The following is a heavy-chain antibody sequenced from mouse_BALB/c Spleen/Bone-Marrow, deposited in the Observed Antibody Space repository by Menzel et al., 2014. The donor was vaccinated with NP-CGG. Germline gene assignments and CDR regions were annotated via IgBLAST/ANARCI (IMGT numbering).Heavy chain of an antibody. D-gene: IGHD2-14*01. CDR1: GYSITSGYY. CDR3: ARGGYDGRGFAY. V-gene: IGHV3-6*02. J-gene: IGHJ3*01. CDR2: ISYDGSN. Sequence: EVKLRESGPGLVKPSQSLSLTCSVTGYSITSGYYWNWIRQFPGNKLEWMGYISYDGSNNYNPSLKNRISITRDTSKNQFFLKLNSVTTEDTATYYCARGGYDGRGFAYWGQGTLVTVSA.